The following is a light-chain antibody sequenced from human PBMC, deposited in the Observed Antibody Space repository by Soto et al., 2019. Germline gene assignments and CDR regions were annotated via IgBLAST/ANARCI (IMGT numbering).Light chain of an antibody. J-gene: IGKJ3*01. CDR3: QQRSNWPPT. Sequence: EIVLTQSPATLSLSPGERATLSCRASQSVSSYLAWYQQKPAQAPRLLIYDASNRATGIPARFSGSGSGTDFTLTISSLAPEDFAVYYCQQRSNWPPTFGPGTKVDIK. CDR2: DAS. V-gene: IGKV3-11*01. CDR1: QSVSSY.